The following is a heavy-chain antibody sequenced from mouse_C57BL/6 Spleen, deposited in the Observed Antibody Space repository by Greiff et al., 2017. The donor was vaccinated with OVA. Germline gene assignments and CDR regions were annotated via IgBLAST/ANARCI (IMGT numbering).Heavy chain of an antibody. CDR1: GFNIKDYY. CDR3: ARSDYYGSSHWYVDV. J-gene: IGHJ1*03. V-gene: IGHV14-2*01. Sequence: EVKLVESGAELVKPGASVKLSCTASGFNIKDYYMHWVKQRTEQGLEWIGRIDPEDGETKHAPKFQGKATITADTSSNTAYLQLSSLTSEDTAVYYCARSDYYGSSHWYVDVWGTGTTVTVSS. CDR2: IDPEDGET. D-gene: IGHD1-1*01.